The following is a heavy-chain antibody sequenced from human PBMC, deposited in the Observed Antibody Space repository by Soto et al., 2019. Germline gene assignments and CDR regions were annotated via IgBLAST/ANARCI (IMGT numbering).Heavy chain of an antibody. CDR3: AKSPYCSSTSCYGANYYYYYMDV. Sequence: EVQLLESGGGLVQPGGSLRLSCAASGFTFSSYAMSWVRQAPGKGLEWVSAISGSGGSTYYADSVKGRFTISRDNSKNTRYLQMNSLRAEDTAVYYCAKSPYCSSTSCYGANYYYYYMDVWGKGTTVTVSS. CDR2: ISGSGGST. V-gene: IGHV3-23*01. D-gene: IGHD2-2*01. CDR1: GFTFSSYA. J-gene: IGHJ6*03.